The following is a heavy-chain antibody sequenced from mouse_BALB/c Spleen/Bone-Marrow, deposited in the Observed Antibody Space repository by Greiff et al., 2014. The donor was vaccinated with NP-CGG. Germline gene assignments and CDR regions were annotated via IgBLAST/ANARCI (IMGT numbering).Heavy chain of an antibody. V-gene: IGHV1-5*01. CDR2: IYPGNSDT. D-gene: IGHD1-1*01. J-gene: IGHJ3*01. CDR1: GYTFTSYW. CDR3: TRSRYYGSSGWFAY. Sequence: VQLKQSGTVLARPGASVKMSCKASGYTFTSYWMHWVKQRPGQGLEWIGAIYPGNSDTSYNQKFKGKAKLTAVTSTSTAYMELSSLTNEDSAVYYCTRSRYYGSSGWFAYWGQGTLVTVSA.